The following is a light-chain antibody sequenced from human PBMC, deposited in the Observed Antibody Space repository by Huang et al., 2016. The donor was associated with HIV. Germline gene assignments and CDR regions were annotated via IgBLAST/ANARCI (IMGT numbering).Light chain of an antibody. V-gene: IGKV2-30*01. CDR3: MQGTHWPGT. Sequence: DVVMTQFPLSLPVTLGQPASIFCKSSQSIVSSDGDIYLNWFQQRPGQSPRRLIYLVSKRDSGVPDRFSGSGAGTLFALRINRVEAEDVAIYYCMQGTHWPGTFGQGTNLEI. CDR2: LVS. J-gene: IGKJ1*01. CDR1: QSIVSSDGDIY.